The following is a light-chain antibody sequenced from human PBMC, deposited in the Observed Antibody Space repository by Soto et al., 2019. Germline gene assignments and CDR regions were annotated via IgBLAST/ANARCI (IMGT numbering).Light chain of an antibody. CDR2: DVS. CDR1: SSDVGGYNY. V-gene: IGLV2-14*03. J-gene: IGLJ1*01. Sequence: QSALTQPASVSGSPGQSITISCTGTSSDVGGYNYVSWYQQHPGKAPKLMIYDVSNRPSGVSNRFSGSKSGSTASLTISRLHAEDEADYYCSSYTSSSTYVFGTGTKVTVL. CDR3: SSYTSSSTYV.